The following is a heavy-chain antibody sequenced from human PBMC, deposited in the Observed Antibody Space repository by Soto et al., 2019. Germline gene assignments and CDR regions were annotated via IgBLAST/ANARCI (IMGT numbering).Heavy chain of an antibody. CDR1: GYTFNNYA. CDR2: ISYDGRNT. V-gene: IGHV3-30*18. Sequence: PGGSLRLSCEASGYTFNNYAMHWVRLAAGKGLEWVAGISYDGRNTFYADSVKGRFTISRDNSKNTLSLQMNSLRAEDTAVYYCAKETTRFAVPTALDYRGQGTLVTVSS. D-gene: IGHD1-1*01. CDR3: AKETTRFAVPTALDY. J-gene: IGHJ4*02.